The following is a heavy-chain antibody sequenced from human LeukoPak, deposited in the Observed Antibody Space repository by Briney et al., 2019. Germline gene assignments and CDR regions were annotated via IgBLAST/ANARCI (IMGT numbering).Heavy chain of an antibody. V-gene: IGHV6-1*01. CDR2: TYYRSKWYN. Sequence: SQTLSLTCAISGDSVSNNSAAWTWIRRSPSRGLEWLGRTYYRSKWYNDYAVSVKSRITINPDTSKNHFSLQLNSVTPEDTAVYYCARGRKWGESGFDYWGQGTLVTVSS. CDR1: GDSVSNNSAA. CDR3: ARGRKWGESGFDY. D-gene: IGHD1-26*01. J-gene: IGHJ4*02.